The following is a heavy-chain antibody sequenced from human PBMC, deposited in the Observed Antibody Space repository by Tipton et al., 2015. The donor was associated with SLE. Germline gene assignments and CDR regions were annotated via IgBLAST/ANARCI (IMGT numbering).Heavy chain of an antibody. CDR1: GFTVSSSY. Sequence: LRLSCAASGFTVSSSYMSWVRQSPGKGLEYIGSINYNERAYYNPALNSRATISVDTSKNQFSLKLTSVTAADTAVYYCARSGGPYGADAFDIWGQGTMVTVSS. J-gene: IGHJ3*02. D-gene: IGHD3-16*01. CDR2: INYNERA. V-gene: IGHV4-38-2*01. CDR3: ARSGGPYGADAFDI.